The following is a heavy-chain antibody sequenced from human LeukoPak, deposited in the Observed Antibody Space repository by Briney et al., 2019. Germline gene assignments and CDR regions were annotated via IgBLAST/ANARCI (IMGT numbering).Heavy chain of an antibody. CDR1: GGSVSSGSYY. J-gene: IGHJ5*01. V-gene: IGHV4-61*01. Sequence: PSETLSLTCTVSGGSVSSGSYYWSWIRQPPGKGLEWIGYIYYSGSTNYNPSLKSRVTISVDTSKNQFSLKLSSVTAADTAVYYCARDLMTTGSPGFDPWAKETWSPSPQ. CDR3: ARDLMTTGSPGFDP. D-gene: IGHD4-17*01. CDR2: IYYSGST.